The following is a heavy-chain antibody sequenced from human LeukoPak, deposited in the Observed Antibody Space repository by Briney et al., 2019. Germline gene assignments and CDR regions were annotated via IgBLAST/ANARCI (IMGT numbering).Heavy chain of an antibody. J-gene: IGHJ6*03. V-gene: IGHV3-9*01. CDR2: ISWNSGSR. D-gene: IGHD2/OR15-2a*01. Sequence: GRSLRLSCAASGFTFDDYAMHWVRQAPGKGLEWVSGISWNSGSRGYADSVKGRFTISRDNAKNSLYLQMNGLRAEDTALYYCAKGIDSDYYYMDVWGKGTTVTVSS. CDR3: AKGIDSDYYYMDV. CDR1: GFTFDDYA.